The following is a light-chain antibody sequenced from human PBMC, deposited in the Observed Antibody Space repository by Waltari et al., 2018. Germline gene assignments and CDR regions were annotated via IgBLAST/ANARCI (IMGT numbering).Light chain of an antibody. J-gene: IGKJ4*01. V-gene: IGKV3-20*01. CDR2: GAS. Sequence: EIVLTQSPGTLSLSPGERATLSCRASQTVRTTYLAWYQQKPGQAPTLLIYGASSRATGIPDRFSGSGSGTDFPLTISSLEPEDFAVYYCQQYDISPLTFGGGTRVEIK. CDR3: QQYDISPLT. CDR1: QTVRTTY.